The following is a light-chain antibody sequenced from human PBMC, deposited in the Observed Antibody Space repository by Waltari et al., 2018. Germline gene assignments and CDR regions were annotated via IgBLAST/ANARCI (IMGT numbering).Light chain of an antibody. CDR2: GTF. Sequence: EIVLPQSPGTLSLSPGEGATLSCRTSQTIRTTYLPWYQQKPGQAPTLLIYGTFSRAIVIPDRFTGSGSGTDFALTISSLEAEDFATYYCQQYDISPLTFGGGTKVEIK. CDR3: QQYDISPLT. CDR1: QTIRTTY. J-gene: IGKJ4*01. V-gene: IGKV3-20*01.